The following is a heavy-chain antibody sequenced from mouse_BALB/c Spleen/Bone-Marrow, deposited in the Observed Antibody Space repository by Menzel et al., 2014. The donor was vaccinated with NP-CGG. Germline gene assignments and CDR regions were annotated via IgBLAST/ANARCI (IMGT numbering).Heavy chain of an antibody. V-gene: IGHV1-5*01. CDR2: IYPGISDT. J-gene: IGHJ4*01. CDR3: TRSGNAMDY. D-gene: IGHD1-1*02. Sequence: EVKLVESGTVLARPGASVKMSCKAPGYTFTSYWMHWVKQRPGQGLEWIGAIYPGISDTSYNQKFKGKAKLTAVTSTTTAYMDLSSLTNEDSAVYYCTRSGNAMDYWGQGTSVTVSS. CDR1: GYTFTSYW.